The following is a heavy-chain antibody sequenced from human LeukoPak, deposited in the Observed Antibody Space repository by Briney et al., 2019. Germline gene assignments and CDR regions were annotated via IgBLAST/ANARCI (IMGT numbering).Heavy chain of an antibody. D-gene: IGHD3-22*01. CDR3: AGYHDSSGYYY. J-gene: IGHJ4*02. CDR2: IYHSGST. CDR1: GGSISSSSW. Sequence: SGTLSLTCAVSGGSISSSSWWSWVRQPPGKGLEWIGEIYHSGSTNYNPSLKSRVTISVDKSKNQFFLKLSSVTAADTAVYYCAGYHDSSGYYYWGQGTLVTVSS. V-gene: IGHV4-4*02.